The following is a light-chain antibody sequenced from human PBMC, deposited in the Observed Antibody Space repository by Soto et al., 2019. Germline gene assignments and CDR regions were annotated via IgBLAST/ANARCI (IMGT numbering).Light chain of an antibody. CDR3: QQYYGTPFT. CDR2: WAS. Sequence: DIVMTQSPESLAVSLGEIATINCKSSQTVLYSSNNKNYFAWYQQKPGQPPKLLISWASTREAGVPDRFSGSGSGTDFTLTISGLQAEGVAVYYCQQYYGTPFTFGPGTKVDLK. V-gene: IGKV4-1*01. CDR1: QTVLYSSNNKNY. J-gene: IGKJ3*01.